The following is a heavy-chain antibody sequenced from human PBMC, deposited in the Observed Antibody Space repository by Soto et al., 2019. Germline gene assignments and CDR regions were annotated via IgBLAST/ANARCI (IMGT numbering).Heavy chain of an antibody. J-gene: IGHJ5*02. D-gene: IGHD6-13*01. CDR1: GYTFTSHA. Sequence: QVQLVQSGAEVKKPGASVKVSCKASGYTFTSHAIHWVRRAPGQRLEWMGWINAGNGDTKYSQEFQGRVTITRDTSATTAYMELNSLTSEDTSIYYCAKSGASSPGYWFDPWGQGTLVSVSS. CDR3: AKSGASSPGYWFDP. V-gene: IGHV1-3*01. CDR2: INAGNGDT.